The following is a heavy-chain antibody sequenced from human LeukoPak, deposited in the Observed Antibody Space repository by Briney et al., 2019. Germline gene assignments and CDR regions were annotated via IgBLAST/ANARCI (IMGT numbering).Heavy chain of an antibody. Sequence: NPSETLSLTCTVSGGSISSYYWSWIRQPAGKGLEWIGRIYTSGSTNYNPSLKSRVTMSVDTSKNQFSLKLSSVTAADTAVYYCARVVAPRSGYYLDAFGIWGQGTMVTVSS. CDR1: GGSISSYY. V-gene: IGHV4-4*07. CDR2: IYTSGST. J-gene: IGHJ3*02. D-gene: IGHD3-22*01. CDR3: ARVVAPRSGYYLDAFGI.